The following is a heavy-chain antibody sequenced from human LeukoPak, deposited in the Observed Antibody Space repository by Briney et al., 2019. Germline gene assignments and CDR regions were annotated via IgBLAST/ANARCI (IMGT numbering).Heavy chain of an antibody. J-gene: IGHJ4*02. D-gene: IGHD4-23*01. CDR3: ARDRPYGGKGYYFDY. CDR1: GGSVSRYY. CDR2: FYYSGSI. Sequence: SETLSLTCTVSGGSVSRYYWSWIRQPPGKGLEWLGYFYYSGSIDYNPSLKSRVTMSVDTSKNQFSLKLSSVTAADTAVYYCARDRPYGGKGYYFDYWGQGTLVTVSS. V-gene: IGHV4-59*02.